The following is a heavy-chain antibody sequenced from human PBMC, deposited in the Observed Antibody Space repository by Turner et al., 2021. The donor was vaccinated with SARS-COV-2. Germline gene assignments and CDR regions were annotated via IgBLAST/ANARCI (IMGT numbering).Heavy chain of an antibody. CDR2: INSDGSDT. CDR3: ASLQFRR. Sequence: EVQLVESGGGLVQPRGSLRLSCAASGFTFTNSWMHWVRQAPGRGLEWVSRINSDGSDTRYADSVKGRFTVSSDSARNTLYLQMNSLRVEDSAVYYCASLQFRRWGEGTMVTVSS. V-gene: IGHV3-74*01. D-gene: IGHD2-21*02. CDR1: GFTFTNSW. J-gene: IGHJ3*01.